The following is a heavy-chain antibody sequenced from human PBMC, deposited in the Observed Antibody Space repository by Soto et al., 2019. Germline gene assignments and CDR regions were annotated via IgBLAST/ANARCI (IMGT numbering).Heavy chain of an antibody. V-gene: IGHV4-31*03. D-gene: IGHD4-4*01. CDR2: MYYSGTT. Sequence: QVQLQESGPGLVKPSQTLSVTCTVSAGSMSSGTYYWNWIRQHPGKGLEWIGYMYYSGTTYYNPSLQSRVTISGDTSKNQFSLKLSSVTVADTAVYYCARGNDFRTGWFDPWGQGIMVTVSS. CDR3: ARGNDFRTGWFDP. CDR1: AGSMSSGTYY. J-gene: IGHJ5*02.